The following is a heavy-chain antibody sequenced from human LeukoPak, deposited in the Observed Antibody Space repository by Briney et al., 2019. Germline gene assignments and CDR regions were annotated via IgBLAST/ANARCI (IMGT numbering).Heavy chain of an antibody. CDR3: ARDSGDAFDI. J-gene: IGHJ3*02. CDR2: IIPIFGTA. Sequence: ASVKVSCKASGGTFSSYAISWVRQAPGQGLEWMGGIIPIFGTANYAQKFQGRVTITADESTSTAYIELSSLRSEDTAVYYRARDSGDAFDIWGQGTMVTVSS. CDR1: GGTFSSYA. V-gene: IGHV1-69*13. D-gene: IGHD3-10*01.